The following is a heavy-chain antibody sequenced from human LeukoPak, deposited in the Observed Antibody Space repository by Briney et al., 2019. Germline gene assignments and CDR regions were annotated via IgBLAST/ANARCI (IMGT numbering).Heavy chain of an antibody. Sequence: SETLSLTCAVYGGSFSGYYWSWIRQPPGKGLEWIGEINHSGSTNYNPSLKSRVTISVDTSKNQFSLKLSPVTAADTAVYYCASAERGYWGQGTLVTVSS. CDR3: ASAERGY. CDR2: INHSGST. CDR1: GGSFSGYY. V-gene: IGHV4-34*01. J-gene: IGHJ4*02.